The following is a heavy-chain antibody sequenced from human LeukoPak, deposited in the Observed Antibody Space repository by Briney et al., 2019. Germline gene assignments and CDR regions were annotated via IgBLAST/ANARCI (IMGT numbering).Heavy chain of an antibody. Sequence: PGGSLRLSCAASEFTFRSYAMSWVRQAPGKGLEWVSAISGSGATTYSADSVKGRFTISRDNSKNTLYLQMNSLRAEDTAVYYCAKTRGSGPFDYWGQGTLVTVSS. CDR2: ISGSGATT. CDR1: EFTFRSYA. V-gene: IGHV3-23*01. D-gene: IGHD3-10*01. J-gene: IGHJ4*02. CDR3: AKTRGSGPFDY.